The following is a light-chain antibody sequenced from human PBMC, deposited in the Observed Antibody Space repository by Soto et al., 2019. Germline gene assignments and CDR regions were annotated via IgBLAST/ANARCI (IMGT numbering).Light chain of an antibody. CDR2: EVG. V-gene: IGLV2-14*01. Sequence: QSVLTQPASVSGSPGQSITISCAGTSSDVGAYNYVSWYQQHPGKAPKLVIYEVGDRPSGVSNRFSGSKSGNTASLTTSGLQAEDEADYYCSSYTSSTTQVFGGWTQLTVL. J-gene: IGLJ3*02. CDR3: SSYTSSTTQV. CDR1: SSDVGAYNY.